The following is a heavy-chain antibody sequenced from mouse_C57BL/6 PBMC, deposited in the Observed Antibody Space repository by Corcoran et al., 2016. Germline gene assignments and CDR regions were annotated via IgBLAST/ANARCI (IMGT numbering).Heavy chain of an antibody. Sequence: QNQLVQSGPELKKPGETVKISCKAAGCTFTTYGKSWVKQAPGTGLKWMGWINTYSGVPTYSDDFKGRFAFSLENSASNAYLQINNLNNEDTATYFCAREEFYYYYPAWFAYWCQGTLVTVSA. D-gene: IGHD2-4*01. V-gene: IGHV9-3*01. CDR1: GCTFTTYG. CDR3: AREEFYYYYPAWFAY. CDR2: INTYSGVP. J-gene: IGHJ3*01.